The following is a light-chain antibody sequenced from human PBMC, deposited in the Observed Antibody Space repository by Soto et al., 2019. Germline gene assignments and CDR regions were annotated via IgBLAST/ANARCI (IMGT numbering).Light chain of an antibody. Sequence: EMVLTQSPATLSLSPGERATLSCRASQSISRYLAWYQQKPGQAPRLLIYDASNRATGIPARFSGSGSGTDFTLTISSPEPEDFAVYYCQQRSNWPWTFGQGTKVEIK. J-gene: IGKJ1*01. CDR2: DAS. V-gene: IGKV3-11*01. CDR1: QSISRY. CDR3: QQRSNWPWT.